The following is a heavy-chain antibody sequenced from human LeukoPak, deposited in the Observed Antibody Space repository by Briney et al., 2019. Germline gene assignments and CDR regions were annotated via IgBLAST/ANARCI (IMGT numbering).Heavy chain of an antibody. J-gene: IGHJ4*02. D-gene: IGHD3-3*01. CDR2: ISSSGSTI. CDR1: GFTFSDYY. CDR3: TTDHRTIYGVVFPDY. V-gene: IGHV3-11*01. Sequence: GGSLRLSCAASGFTFSDYYMGWIRQAPGKGLEWVSYISSSGSTIYYADSVKGRFTISRDNAKNSLYLQMNSLKTEDTAVYYCTTDHRTIYGVVFPDYWGQGTLVTVSS.